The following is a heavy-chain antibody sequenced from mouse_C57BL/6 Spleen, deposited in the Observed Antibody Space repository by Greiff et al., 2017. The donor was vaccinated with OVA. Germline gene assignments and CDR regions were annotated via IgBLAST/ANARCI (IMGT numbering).Heavy chain of an antibody. CDR2: ISSGGDYI. D-gene: IGHD2-4*01. CDR1: GFTFSSYA. Sequence: EVMLVESGEGLVKPGGSLKLSCAASGFTFSSYAMSWVRQTPEKRLEWVAYISSGGDYIYYADTVKGRFTISRDNARNTLYLQMSSLKSEDTAMYYCTRGGFGDYWFAYWGQGTLVTVSA. V-gene: IGHV5S21*01. CDR3: TRGGFGDYWFAY. J-gene: IGHJ3*01.